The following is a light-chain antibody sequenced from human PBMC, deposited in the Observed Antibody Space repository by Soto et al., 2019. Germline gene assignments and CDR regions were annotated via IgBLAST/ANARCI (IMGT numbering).Light chain of an antibody. CDR2: RAS. CDR3: QQYNNWPRT. CDR1: QRVRSN. J-gene: IGKJ1*01. V-gene: IGKV3-15*01. Sequence: IVMTQAPATLSVSPGERATLSCRASQRVRSNSAWYQQKPGQAPRLLIYRASTKASGIPARFIGSGAGKECTLTISSLQSEDFEVDYCQQYNNWPRTFGQGTKVQIK.